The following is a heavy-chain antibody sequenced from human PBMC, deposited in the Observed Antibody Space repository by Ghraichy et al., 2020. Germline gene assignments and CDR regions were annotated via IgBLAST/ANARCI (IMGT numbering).Heavy chain of an antibody. V-gene: IGHV4-59*01. CDR2: VSKDGTT. CDR1: GDSISHYY. Sequence: SQTLSLTCTVSGDSISHYYWSWIRQPPGKGLQWIGFVSKDGTTNYNPSLESRVTLSRDTSKNHFSLTLISVTAADTAVYYCVRQNKVPYNDVLAGYYKLDFWGLGTLVTVSS. D-gene: IGHD3-9*01. J-gene: IGHJ4*01. CDR3: VRQNKVPYNDVLAGYYKLDF.